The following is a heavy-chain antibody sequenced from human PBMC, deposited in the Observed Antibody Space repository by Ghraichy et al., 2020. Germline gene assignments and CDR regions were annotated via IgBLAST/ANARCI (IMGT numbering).Heavy chain of an antibody. D-gene: IGHD4-11*01. Sequence: SCAASGFTFSSYAMHWVRQAPGKGLEWVAVISYDGSNKYYADSVKGRFTISRDNSKNTLYLQMNSLRAEDTAVYYCASMTTVTEADYWGQGTLVTVSS. CDR2: ISYDGSNK. CDR1: GFTFSSYA. J-gene: IGHJ4*02. V-gene: IGHV3-30*04. CDR3: ASMTTVTEADY.